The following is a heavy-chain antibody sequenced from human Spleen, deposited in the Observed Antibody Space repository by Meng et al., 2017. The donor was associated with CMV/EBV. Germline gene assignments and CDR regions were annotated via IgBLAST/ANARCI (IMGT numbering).Heavy chain of an antibody. J-gene: IGHJ4*02. Sequence: FIFNNYAMSWVRQAPGKGPEWVSTISGTAGSTFYTDSVKGRFTISRGNSKSTLFLQMNTLRVEDTAVYYCARVKSGIYGVIIGAYFDSWGQGTLVTVSS. CDR1: FIFNNYA. D-gene: IGHD3-3*01. V-gene: IGHV3-23*01. CDR2: ISGTAGST. CDR3: ARVKSGIYGVIIGAYFDS.